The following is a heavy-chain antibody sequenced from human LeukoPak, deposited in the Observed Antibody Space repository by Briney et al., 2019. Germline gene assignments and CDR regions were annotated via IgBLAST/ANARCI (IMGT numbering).Heavy chain of an antibody. D-gene: IGHD1-26*01. CDR1: GLTLSSYW. CDR3: ARWGLGPSFDS. Sequence: GGSLRLSCAASGLTLSSYWMDWVRQAPGKGLEWVANIKQDGSEKYYVDSVKGRFTISRDNAKNSLYLQMNSLRAEDTAVYFCARWGLGPSFDSWGQGTLVTVSS. J-gene: IGHJ4*02. V-gene: IGHV3-7*01. CDR2: IKQDGSEK.